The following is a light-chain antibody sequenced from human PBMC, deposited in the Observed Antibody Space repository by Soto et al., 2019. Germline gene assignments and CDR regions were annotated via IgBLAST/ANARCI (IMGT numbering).Light chain of an antibody. CDR3: MQATHWPWT. CDR1: RSLLYSNGYNY. J-gene: IGKJ5*01. CDR2: LGS. Sequence: DIVVTQSPFSLPVTPGEPASISCRSGRSLLYSNGYNYLDWYLQKPGQSPQLLIYLGSNRASGVPDRFSGSGSGTDFTLKISRVEAEDVGVYYCMQATHWPWTFGQGTRLEIK. V-gene: IGKV2-28*01.